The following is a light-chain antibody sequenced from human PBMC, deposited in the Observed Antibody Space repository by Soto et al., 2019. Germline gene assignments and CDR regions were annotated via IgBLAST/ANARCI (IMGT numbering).Light chain of an antibody. CDR1: SSNIGSNY. Sequence: QSVLTQPPSASGTPGQRVTISCSGSSSNIGSNYVYWYQQFPGSAPKLLIYRNDQRPSGVPDRFSVSKSGTSASLAISGPRSEDEADYYCAAWDDSLSAVVFGGGTKLTVL. CDR2: RND. CDR3: AAWDDSLSAVV. J-gene: IGLJ2*01. V-gene: IGLV1-47*01.